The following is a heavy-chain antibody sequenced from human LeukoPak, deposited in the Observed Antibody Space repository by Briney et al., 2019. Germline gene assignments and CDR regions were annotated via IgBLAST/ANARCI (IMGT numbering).Heavy chain of an antibody. Sequence: GGSLRLSCAASGFTFSSYWMTWVRQAPGGGLECVANINQDGSGKSHVDSVKGRFTISRDNAKNYLFLQMNSLRAEDTAVYYCARGRGGLDYWGQGTLVTVSS. CDR1: GFTFSSYW. J-gene: IGHJ4*02. V-gene: IGHV3-7*05. CDR2: INQDGSGK. CDR3: ARGRGGLDY.